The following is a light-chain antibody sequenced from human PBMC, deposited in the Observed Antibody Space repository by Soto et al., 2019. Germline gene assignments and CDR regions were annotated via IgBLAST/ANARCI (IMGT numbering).Light chain of an antibody. Sequence: VLTQSPGTVSLSPGERVTLSCRGSQIFXGSYLALSPQKPGQAPRLLXACSSSMATGSPDRLSGSGSGTDFTLTITRLEPEDFAVYYCQQYGSLSSTFGQGTRLEIK. CDR3: QQYGSLSST. J-gene: IGKJ5*01. V-gene: IGKV3-20*01. CDR2: CSS. CDR1: QIFXGSY.